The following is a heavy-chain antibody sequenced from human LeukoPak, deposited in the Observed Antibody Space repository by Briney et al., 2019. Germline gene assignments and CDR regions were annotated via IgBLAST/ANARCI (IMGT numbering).Heavy chain of an antibody. CDR3: AGQFEF. V-gene: IGHV4-59*08. CDR1: GGSLSSYY. Sequence: PSETLSLTCTVFGGSLSSYYWVWVRQPPGKGLEWIGLIYSSGSIKYNPSLKSRLTISLDTSKNQISLKLTSVTAADTAIYYCAGQFEFWGQGTLVTVSS. J-gene: IGHJ4*02. CDR2: IYSSGSI.